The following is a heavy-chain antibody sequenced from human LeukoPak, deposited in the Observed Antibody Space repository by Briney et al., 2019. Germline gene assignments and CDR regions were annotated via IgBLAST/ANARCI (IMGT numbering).Heavy chain of an antibody. CDR2: ISYDGSNK. CDR3: ARGIYDYVWGSYRALDY. D-gene: IGHD3-16*02. Sequence: GGSLRLSCAASGFTFSSYAMHWVRQAPGKGLEWVAVISYDGSNKYYADSVKGRFTISRDNSKNTLYLQMNSLRAEDTAVYYCARGIYDYVWGSYRALDYWGQGTLVTVSS. J-gene: IGHJ4*02. V-gene: IGHV3-30-3*01. CDR1: GFTFSSYA.